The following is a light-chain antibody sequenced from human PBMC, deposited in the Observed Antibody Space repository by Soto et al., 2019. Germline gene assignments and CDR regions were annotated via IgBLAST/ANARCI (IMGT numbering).Light chain of an antibody. V-gene: IGKV3-20*01. Sequence: EIVLTQSPGTLSLSPGERATLSCRASQSVSSNYLAWYQQKPGQAPTLLIYGASNRAAGVPARFSGGGSGTEFTLTISRLEPQDLAVFYCQQYANSPSTFGQGTKLQIK. CDR2: GAS. CDR3: QQYANSPST. CDR1: QSVSSNY. J-gene: IGKJ2*01.